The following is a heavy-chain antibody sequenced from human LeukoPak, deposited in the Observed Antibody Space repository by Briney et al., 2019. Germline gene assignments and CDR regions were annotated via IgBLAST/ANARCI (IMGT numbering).Heavy chain of an antibody. CDR3: AKGGLASGSYYMAPDY. V-gene: IGHV3-9*01. J-gene: IGHJ4*02. D-gene: IGHD3-10*01. CDR2: ISWNSGTI. CDR1: GFTFDDYA. Sequence: PGGSRRLAWAADGFTFDDYAMHWVRQAPGKGLEWVSGISWNSGTIGYADSVKGRFTISGDNAKNSLYLQMNSLRAEDTALYYCAKGGLASGSYYMAPDYWGQGTLVTVSS.